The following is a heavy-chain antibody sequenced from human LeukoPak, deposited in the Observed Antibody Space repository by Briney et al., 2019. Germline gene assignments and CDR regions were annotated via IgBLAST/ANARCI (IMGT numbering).Heavy chain of an antibody. Sequence: MGWINPNSGGTNYAQKFQGRVTMTRDTSISTAYMELSRLRSDDTAVYYCARDYSNYGVGYWGQGTLVTVSS. J-gene: IGHJ4*02. CDR2: INPNSGGT. D-gene: IGHD4-11*01. V-gene: IGHV1-2*02. CDR3: ARDYSNYGVGY.